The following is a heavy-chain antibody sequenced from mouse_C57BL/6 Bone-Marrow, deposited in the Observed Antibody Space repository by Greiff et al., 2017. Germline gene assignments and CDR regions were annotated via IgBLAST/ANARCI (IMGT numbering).Heavy chain of an antibody. J-gene: IGHJ3*01. CDR1: GYSITSGYY. CDR2: ISYDGSN. V-gene: IGHV3-6*01. D-gene: IGHD1-2*01. Sequence: EVKLLESGPGLVKPSQSLSLTCSVTGYSITSGYYWNWIRQFPGNKLEWMGYISYDGSNNYNPSLKNRISITRDTSKNQFFLKLNSVTTEDTATYYCARDITSFAYWGQGTLVTVSA. CDR3: ARDITSFAY.